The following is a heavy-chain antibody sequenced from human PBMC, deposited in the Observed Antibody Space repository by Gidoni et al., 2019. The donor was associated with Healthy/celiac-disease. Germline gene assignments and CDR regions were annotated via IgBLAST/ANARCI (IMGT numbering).Heavy chain of an antibody. CDR3: AKDWFGVGEFDY. CDR2: IIVSGGST. D-gene: IGHD3-10*01. V-gene: IGHV3-23*01. CDR1: GVTFSSQA. J-gene: IGHJ4*02. Sequence: EVQLLESGGGLVQPGGSLRLSCADSGVTFSSQAMSWARRPPGKGLEWVSAIIVSGGSTYYADSVKGLLTISRDNSKNTLYLQMNSLRAEDTAVYYCAKDWFGVGEFDYWGQGTLVTVSS.